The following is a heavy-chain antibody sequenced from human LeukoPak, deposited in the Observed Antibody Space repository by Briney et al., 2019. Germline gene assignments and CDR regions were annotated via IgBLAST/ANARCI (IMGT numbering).Heavy chain of an antibody. D-gene: IGHD6-6*01. V-gene: IGHV3-7*01. CDR2: IKQDGSEK. Sequence: PGGSLRLSCAASGFTLSNYNMNWVRQAPGKGLEWVANIKQDGSEKYYVDSVKGRFTISRDNAKNSLYLQMNSLRAEDTAVYYCARESDRRSSDLDYWGQGTLVTVSS. J-gene: IGHJ4*02. CDR3: ARESDRRSSDLDY. CDR1: GFTLSNYN.